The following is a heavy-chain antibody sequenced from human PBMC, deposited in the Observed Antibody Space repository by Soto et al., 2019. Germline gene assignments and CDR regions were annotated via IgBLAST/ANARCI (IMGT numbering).Heavy chain of an antibody. J-gene: IGHJ4*02. CDR1: GFIFSNYV. D-gene: IGHD1-26*01. CDR2: ISDSGGTS. Sequence: GGSLRLSCAASGFIFSNYVMSWVRQAPGKGLELVSSISDSGGTSYYADSVKGRFTISIDNSKNTLYLQMNSLRAEDTAIYYCAKRPRALLTFDYWGQGTLVTVSS. V-gene: IGHV3-23*01. CDR3: AKRPRALLTFDY.